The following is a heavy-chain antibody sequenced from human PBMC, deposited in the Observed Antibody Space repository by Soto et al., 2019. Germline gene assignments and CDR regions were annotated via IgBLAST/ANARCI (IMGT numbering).Heavy chain of an antibody. CDR2: IKSKTDGGTT. CDR1: GLTFSNAW. Sequence: GGSLRLSCAASGLTFSNAWMSWVRQAPGKGLEWVGRIKSKTDGGTTDYAAPVKGRFTISRDDSKNTLYLQMNSLKTEDTAVYYCTAYQYYYDSSGYLIDYWGQGTLVTVSS. CDR3: TAYQYYYDSSGYLIDY. D-gene: IGHD3-22*01. V-gene: IGHV3-15*01. J-gene: IGHJ4*02.